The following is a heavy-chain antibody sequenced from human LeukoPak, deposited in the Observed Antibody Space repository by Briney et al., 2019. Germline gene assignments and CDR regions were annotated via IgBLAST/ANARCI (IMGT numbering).Heavy chain of an antibody. Sequence: SETLSLTPTLSRGSISSYYWSSIPQPPGKELEWIGYIYNRRSTNYNPSHRSRVTISVDTSKIQFSLKLSSVTAADTAVYYGARAGRYCSGGSCPNWFDPWGQGTLVTVSS. V-gene: IGHV4-59*01. CDR3: ARAGRYCSGGSCPNWFDP. CDR1: RGSISSYY. CDR2: IYNRRST. D-gene: IGHD2-15*01. J-gene: IGHJ5*02.